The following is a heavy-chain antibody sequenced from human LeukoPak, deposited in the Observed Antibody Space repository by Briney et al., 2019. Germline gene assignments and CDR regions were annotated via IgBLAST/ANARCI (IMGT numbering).Heavy chain of an antibody. V-gene: IGHV3-30*18. CDR1: GFTFSNNG. CDR3: AKWRRGHYYGSGTELDY. D-gene: IGHD3-10*01. Sequence: GGSLRLSCAASGFTFSNNGIHWVRQAPGKGLEWVAVISYEGSYIYYANSVKGRFTISRDTSKDTFYLQMNSLRREDTAMYYCAKWRRGHYYGSGTELDYWGQGTLVTVSS. J-gene: IGHJ4*02. CDR2: ISYEGSYI.